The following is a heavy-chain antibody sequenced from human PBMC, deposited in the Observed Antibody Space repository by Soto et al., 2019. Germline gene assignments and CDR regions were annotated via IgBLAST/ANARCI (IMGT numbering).Heavy chain of an antibody. V-gene: IGHV3-23*01. CDR1: GFTFSSYA. CDR2: ISGSGGST. D-gene: IGHD3-22*01. J-gene: IGHJ4*02. Sequence: EVQLLESGGGLVQPGGSLRLSCAASGFTFSSYAMSWVRQAPGKGLEWVSAISGSGGSTYYADSVKGRFTISRDNSKNTLYLQMNRLRAEDTAVYYCARIYYYDSSGDFDYWGQGTLVTVSS. CDR3: ARIYYYDSSGDFDY.